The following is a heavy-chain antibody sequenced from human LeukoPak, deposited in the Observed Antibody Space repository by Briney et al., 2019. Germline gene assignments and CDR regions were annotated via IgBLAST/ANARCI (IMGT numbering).Heavy chain of an antibody. CDR2: IKSKTDGGTT. Sequence: WGSLRLSRAASGFTFDDYGMSWVRQGPGKGLEWVGRIKSKTDGGTTDYAAPVKGRFTISRDDSKNTLYLQMNSLRPEDTAVYYCAKASIVVLFTRDHYMDVWGKGTTVTISS. D-gene: IGHD3-22*01. V-gene: IGHV3-15*01. J-gene: IGHJ6*03. CDR1: GFTFDDYG. CDR3: AKASIVVLFTRDHYMDV.